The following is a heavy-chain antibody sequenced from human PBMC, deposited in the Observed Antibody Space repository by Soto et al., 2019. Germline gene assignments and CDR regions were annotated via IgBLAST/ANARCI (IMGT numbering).Heavy chain of an antibody. V-gene: IGHV1-69*13. CDR2: IIPIFGTA. CDR1: GGTFSSYA. D-gene: IGHD6-13*01. Sequence: SVKVSCKASGGTFSSYAISWVRQAPGEGLEWMGGIIPIFGTANYAQKFQGRVTITADESTSTAYMELSSLRSEDTAVYYCASYALVYSSSWYYFDYCGQGTLVTVSS. J-gene: IGHJ4*02. CDR3: ASYALVYSSSWYYFDY.